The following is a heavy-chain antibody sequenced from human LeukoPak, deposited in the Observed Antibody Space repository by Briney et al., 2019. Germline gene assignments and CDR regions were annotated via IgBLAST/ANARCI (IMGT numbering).Heavy chain of an antibody. V-gene: IGHV3-7*02. J-gene: IGHJ4*02. CDR2: IKQDGSEK. CDR1: GFTFSSYW. D-gene: IGHD3-16*01. CDR3: AADGGPVFEY. Sequence: GGSLRLSCAASGFTFSSYWMSWVRQAPGKGLEWVANIKQDGSEKYFVDSVRGRFTISRDNAKNSLYLQMNSLRAEDTAVYYCAADGGPVFEYWGQGTLVTVSS.